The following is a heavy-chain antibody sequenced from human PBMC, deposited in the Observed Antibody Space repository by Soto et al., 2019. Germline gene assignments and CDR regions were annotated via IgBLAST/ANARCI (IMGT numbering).Heavy chain of an antibody. J-gene: IGHJ6*02. Sequence: QLQLQESGSGLVKPSQTLSLTCAVSGGSISSGGYSWSWIRQPPGKGLEWIGYIYHSGSPYYNPALKSRVTITVDRSKNQFSLKLSSVTAADTAVYYCARVAGYYYYYGRDVWGQGTTVTVSS. CDR3: ARVAGYYYYYGRDV. CDR1: GGSISSGGYS. CDR2: IYHSGSP. V-gene: IGHV4-30-2*01.